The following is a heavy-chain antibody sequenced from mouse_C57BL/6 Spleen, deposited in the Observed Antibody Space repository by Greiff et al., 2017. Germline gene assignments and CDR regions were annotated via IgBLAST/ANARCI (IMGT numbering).Heavy chain of an antibody. Sequence: QVQLQQSGPGLVQPSQSLSITCIVSGFSFTSYGVHWVSQSPGKGLEWLGVIWSGGSTDYNAAFISRLSISKDNSKSQVFFKMNSLQADDTAIYYCARRYFDVWGTGTTVTVSS. J-gene: IGHJ1*03. V-gene: IGHV2-2*01. CDR1: GFSFTSYG. CDR3: ARRYFDV. CDR2: IWSGGST.